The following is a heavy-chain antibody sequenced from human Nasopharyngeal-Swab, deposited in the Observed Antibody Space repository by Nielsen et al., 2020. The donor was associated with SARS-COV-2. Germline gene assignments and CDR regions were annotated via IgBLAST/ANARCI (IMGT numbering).Heavy chain of an antibody. Sequence: GESLKISCTASGFTFGDYAMSWFRQAPGKGLEWVGSIRSKAYGGTTEYAASVKGRFTISRDDSKSIAYLQMNSLKTEDTAVYYCTRVSGHWYFDLWGRGTLVTVSS. CDR1: GFTFGDYA. V-gene: IGHV3-49*03. CDR2: IRSKAYGGTT. CDR3: TRVSGHWYFDL. J-gene: IGHJ2*01.